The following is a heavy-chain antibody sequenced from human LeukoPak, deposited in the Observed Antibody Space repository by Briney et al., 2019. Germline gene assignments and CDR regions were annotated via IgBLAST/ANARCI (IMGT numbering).Heavy chain of an antibody. V-gene: IGHV4-4*02. CDR3: AREGGFYRPLDY. Sequence: SETLSLTCDISGGSISATNWWTWVRQPPGGGLEWIGEVHLNGRSHYSPSLESRVTMSADMSENHISLHLTSVTAADTAVYYCAREGGFYRPLDYTGPGTLVIVSS. CDR2: VHLNGRS. J-gene: IGHJ4*02. CDR1: GGSISATNW. D-gene: IGHD2/OR15-2a*01.